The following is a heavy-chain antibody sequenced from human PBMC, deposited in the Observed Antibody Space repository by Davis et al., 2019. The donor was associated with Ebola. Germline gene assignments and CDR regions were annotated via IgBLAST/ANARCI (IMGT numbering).Heavy chain of an antibody. J-gene: IGHJ6*02. V-gene: IGHV6-1*01. CDR2: TYYRSKWLY. CDR3: ARGPPMDV. CDR1: GDTVPSNSVA. Sequence: QTPSLTCVISGDTVPSNSVAWNWLRQSPSRGLEWLGRTYYRSKWLYDYSVSVKSRITINPDTSRNQFSLQLDSVTPEDTAVYYCARGPPMDVWGQGTTVTVSS.